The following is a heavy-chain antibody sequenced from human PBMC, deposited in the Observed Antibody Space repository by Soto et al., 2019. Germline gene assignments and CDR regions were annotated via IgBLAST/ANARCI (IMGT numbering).Heavy chain of an antibody. V-gene: IGHV4-59*01. J-gene: IGHJ5*02. CDR2: IYYSGST. CDR3: ARVSRFGWFDP. Sequence: SETLSLTCTVSGGSISSYYWSWIRQPPGKGLEWIGYIYYSGSTNYNPSLKSRATISVDTSKNQFSLKLSSVTAADTAVYYCARVSRFGWFDPWGQGTLVTVSS. D-gene: IGHD3-3*01. CDR1: GGSISSYY.